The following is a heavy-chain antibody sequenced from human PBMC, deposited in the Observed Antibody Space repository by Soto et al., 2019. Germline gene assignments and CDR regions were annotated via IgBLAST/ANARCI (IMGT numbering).Heavy chain of an antibody. D-gene: IGHD3-3*01. CDR1: GDTFTSYY. CDR2: INPHGGST. Sequence: ASVKVSCKAPGDTFTSYYLNWVRQAPGQGLEWMGVINPHGGSTKYAQKFQGRITMTRDTSRSTVYMELSSLRSDDTAIYYCARSSGGNFGIIIEGSNWFDPWGQGTLVTVS. CDR3: ARSSGGNFGIIIEGSNWFDP. J-gene: IGHJ5*02. V-gene: IGHV1-46*01.